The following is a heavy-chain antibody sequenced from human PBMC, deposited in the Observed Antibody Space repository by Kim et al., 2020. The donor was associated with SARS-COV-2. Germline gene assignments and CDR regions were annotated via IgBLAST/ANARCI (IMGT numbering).Heavy chain of an antibody. V-gene: IGHV3-33*06. D-gene: IGHD2-2*01. Sequence: GGSLRLSCAASGFTFSSYGMHWVRQAPGKGLEWVAVIWYDGSNKYYADSVKGRFTISRDNSKNTLYLQMNSLRAEDTAVYYCAKDFGRSGFVVVAVFDYWGQGTLVTVSS. CDR1: GFTFSSYG. J-gene: IGHJ4*02. CDR2: IWYDGSNK. CDR3: AKDFGRSGFVVVAVFDY.